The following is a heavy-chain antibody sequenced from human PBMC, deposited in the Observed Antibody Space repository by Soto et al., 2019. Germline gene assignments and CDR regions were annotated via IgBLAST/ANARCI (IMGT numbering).Heavy chain of an antibody. V-gene: IGHV1-69*01. CDR2: IIPIVETP. Sequence: QVQLVQSGAEVKKPGSSMKVSCKASGGTFNSYDINWVRQAPGQGLEWMGGIIPIVETPKYAQKFQGRVTITAEESTHTGYMELSSLRSEDTAMYYCARLSRPNYYDTSGFFKDNWFDPWGQGTLVTVSS. D-gene: IGHD3-22*01. J-gene: IGHJ5*02. CDR1: GGTFNSYD. CDR3: ARLSRPNYYDTSGFFKDNWFDP.